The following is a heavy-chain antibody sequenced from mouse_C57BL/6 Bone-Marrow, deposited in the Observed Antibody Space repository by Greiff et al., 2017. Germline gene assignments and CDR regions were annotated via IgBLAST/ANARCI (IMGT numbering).Heavy chain of an antibody. J-gene: IGHJ4*01. V-gene: IGHV5-6*01. CDR3: ARRVGFCYVMDY. Sequence: EVLLLEPGADLVKPGGSLKLSCAASGFTFTSYCMSWVRQTPDKRLEWIATISSGGSYTYYPDSVKGRFTISRDNAKNTLYLQMSSLKSGDSAMCYCARRVGFCYVMDYWGQGTSVTGSS. CDR2: ISSGGSYT. CDR1: GFTFTSYC. D-gene: IGHD3-1*01.